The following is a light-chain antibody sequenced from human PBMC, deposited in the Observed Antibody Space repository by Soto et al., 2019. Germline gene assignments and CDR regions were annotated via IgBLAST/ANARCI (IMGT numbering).Light chain of an antibody. CDR2: EVS. J-gene: IGLJ3*02. CDR1: SSDVGGYNF. Sequence: QSALTQPASVSGSPGQSITISCTGTSSDVGGYNFVSWYQQRPGKAPKLLIYEVSDRPSGVSNRFSGSKSANTASLTISRLQAEDEADYYCTSYTTSNTGVFGGGTKLTVL. CDR3: TSYTTSNTGV. V-gene: IGLV2-14*01.